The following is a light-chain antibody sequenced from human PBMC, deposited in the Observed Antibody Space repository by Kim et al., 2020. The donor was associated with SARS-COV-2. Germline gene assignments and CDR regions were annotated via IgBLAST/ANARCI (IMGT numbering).Light chain of an antibody. Sequence: DRVMMQSPATLSVSPGERATLSCRASQSVSSNLAWYQQKPGQAPRLLIYGASTRATDIPARFSGSGSGTEFTLTISSLQSEDFAVYYCQHYNNWPYTFGQGTKLEI. CDR1: QSVSSN. V-gene: IGKV3-15*01. J-gene: IGKJ2*01. CDR2: GAS. CDR3: QHYNNWPYT.